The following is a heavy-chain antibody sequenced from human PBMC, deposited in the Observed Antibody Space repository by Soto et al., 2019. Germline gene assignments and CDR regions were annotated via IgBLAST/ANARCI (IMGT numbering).Heavy chain of an antibody. CDR1: GYTXTSYG. CDR3: ARDRITIFGVAQTDAFDI. Sequence: ASVKVSCKASGYTXTSYGIRWVRQAPGQGLEWMGWINAGNGNTKYSQKFQGRVTITRDTSASTAYMELSSLRSEDTAVYYCARDRITIFGVAQTDAFDIWGQGTMVTVSS. V-gene: IGHV1-3*01. J-gene: IGHJ3*02. CDR2: INAGNGNT. D-gene: IGHD3-3*01.